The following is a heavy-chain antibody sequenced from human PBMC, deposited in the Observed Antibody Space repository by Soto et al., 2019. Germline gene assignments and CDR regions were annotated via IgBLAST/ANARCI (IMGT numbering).Heavy chain of an antibody. D-gene: IGHD6-19*01. J-gene: IGHJ5*02. V-gene: IGHV1-3*01. Sequence: ASVKVSCKASGYTFTSYAMHWVRQAPGQRLEWMGWINAGNGNTKYSQKFQGRVTITRDTSASTAYMELSSLRSEDTAVYYCARDGQQWLDTRGRWFDPWGQGTLVTVSS. CDR3: ARDGQQWLDTRGRWFDP. CDR2: INAGNGNT. CDR1: GYTFTSYA.